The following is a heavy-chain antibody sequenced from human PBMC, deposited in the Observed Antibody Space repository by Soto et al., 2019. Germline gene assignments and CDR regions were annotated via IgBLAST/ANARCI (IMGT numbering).Heavy chain of an antibody. CDR2: IYWDDDK. CDR3: AHRWVAAVPAGFDY. J-gene: IGHJ4*02. V-gene: IGHV2-5*02. Sequence: QITLKESGPTLVKPTQTLTLTCTFSGFSLSTSGVGVGWIRQPPGKALEWLALIYWDDDKRYSPSLKSRLTITKDTSKNQVVLTMTNMDPVDTATYYCAHRWVAAVPAGFDYWGQGTLVTVSS. CDR1: GFSLSTSGVG. D-gene: IGHD6-13*01.